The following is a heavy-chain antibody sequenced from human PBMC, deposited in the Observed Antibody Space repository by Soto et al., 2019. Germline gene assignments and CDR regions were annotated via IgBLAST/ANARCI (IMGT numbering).Heavy chain of an antibody. CDR2: IYYSGST. D-gene: IGHD5-12*01. Sequence: SETLSLTCTVSGGSISSSSYYWGWIRQPPGKGLEWIGSIYYSGSTYYNPSLKSRVTISVDTSKNQFSLKLVSVTAADTSVYYCASPTVATGSRDYWGQGTLVTVSS. J-gene: IGHJ4*02. CDR1: GGSISSSSYY. CDR3: ASPTVATGSRDY. V-gene: IGHV4-39*01.